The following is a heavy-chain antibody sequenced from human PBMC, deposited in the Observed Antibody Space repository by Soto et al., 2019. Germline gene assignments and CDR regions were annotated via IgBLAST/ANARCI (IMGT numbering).Heavy chain of an antibody. CDR2: INPSSGDA. J-gene: IGHJ6*02. CDR1: GYTFTGYY. Sequence: ASVKVSCKASGYTFTGYYLHWLRQAPGQGLEWMGWINPSSGDAKSAQKFQGRVTMTRDTSSSTDYLELSRLRSDDTAVYYCARESGSAAPYYFYYAMDVWGQGTTVTVSS. V-gene: IGHV1-2*02. CDR3: ARESGSAAPYYFYYAMDV. D-gene: IGHD1-26*01.